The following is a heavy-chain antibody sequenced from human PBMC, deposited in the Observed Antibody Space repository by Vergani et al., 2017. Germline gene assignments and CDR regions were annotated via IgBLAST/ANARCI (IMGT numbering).Heavy chain of an antibody. D-gene: IGHD2-2*01. CDR3: XRLERSRYCSSTSCYGDWFDP. V-gene: IGHV1-2*02. J-gene: IGHJ5*02. CDR1: GYTFTGYY. Sequence: QVQLVQSGAEVKKPGASVKVSCKASGYTFTGYYMHWVRQAPGQGLEWMGWINPNSGSTNYAQKVQGRVTMTRDTSISTAYMELSRLRSDDTAVYYCXRLERSRYCSSTSCYGDWFDPWGQGTLVTVSS. CDR2: INPNSGST.